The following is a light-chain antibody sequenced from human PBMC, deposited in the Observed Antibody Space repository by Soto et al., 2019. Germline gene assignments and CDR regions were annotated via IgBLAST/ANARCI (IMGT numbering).Light chain of an antibody. CDR1: NIGSKS. CDR2: YDS. CDR3: QVWDSIPGVV. Sequence: SYELTQPPSVSVAPGKTARITCGGNNIGSKSVHWYQQKPGQAPVLVIYYDSDRPSGIPERFSGSNSGNTATLTISRVKAGDEADYYCQVWDSIPGVVFGGGTKLTVL. V-gene: IGLV3-21*04. J-gene: IGLJ2*01.